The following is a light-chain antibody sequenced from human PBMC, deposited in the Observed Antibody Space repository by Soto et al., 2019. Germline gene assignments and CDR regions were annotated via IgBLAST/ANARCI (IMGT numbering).Light chain of an antibody. V-gene: IGLV2-8*01. CDR2: EVS. CDR1: SNDIGGYNF. Sequence: QSALTQPPSASGSPGQSVTISCTGTSNDIGGYNFVSWYQQHPGKAPKFIISEVSKRPSGVPDRFSGSKSANTASLTVSGLQTEDEADYYCSSFEGNGGVIFGGGTKLTVL. CDR3: SSFEGNGGVI. J-gene: IGLJ2*01.